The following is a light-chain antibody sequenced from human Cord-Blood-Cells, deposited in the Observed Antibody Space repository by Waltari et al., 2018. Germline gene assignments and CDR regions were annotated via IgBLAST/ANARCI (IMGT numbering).Light chain of an antibody. V-gene: IGLV3-1*01. J-gene: IGLJ2*01. Sequence: SYELTQPPSVSVSQGETASITCSGDNSGDKYACWYQQKTGQSPVLVFYQDSKRPSGIPERFSGSNSGNTATLTISGTQAMDEADYYCQAWDSSNVVFGGGTKLTVL. CDR1: NSGDKY. CDR2: QDS. CDR3: QAWDSSNVV.